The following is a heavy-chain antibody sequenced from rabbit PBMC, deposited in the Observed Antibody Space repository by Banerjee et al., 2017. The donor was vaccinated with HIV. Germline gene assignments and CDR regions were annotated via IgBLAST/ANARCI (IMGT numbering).Heavy chain of an antibody. CDR3: ARIDIISTGYDL. CDR2: IVAGSSGST. J-gene: IGHJ6*01. Sequence: QQQLEESGGGLVKPEGSLTLTCTASGIDLSNNYVMCWVRQAPGKGLEWIACIVAGSSGSTHYASWAKGRFTISKTSSTTVTLQMTSLTAADTATYFCARIDIISTGYDLWGPGTLVTVS. V-gene: IGHV1S45*01. CDR1: GIDLSNNYV. D-gene: IGHD1-1*01.